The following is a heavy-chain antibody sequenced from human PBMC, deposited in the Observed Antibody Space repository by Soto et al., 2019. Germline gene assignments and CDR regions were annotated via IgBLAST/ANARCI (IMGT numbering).Heavy chain of an antibody. CDR2: ISSSSSTI. Sequence: EVQLVESGGGLVQPGGSLRLSCAASGFTFSSYSMNWVRQAPGKGLEWVSYISSSSSTIYYADSVKGRFTISRDNAKNSXXLQMNSLRDEDTAVYYCARGNPITMIVVVAPDFDYWGQGTLVTVSS. J-gene: IGHJ4*02. D-gene: IGHD3-22*01. CDR3: ARGNPITMIVVVAPDFDY. V-gene: IGHV3-48*02. CDR1: GFTFSSYS.